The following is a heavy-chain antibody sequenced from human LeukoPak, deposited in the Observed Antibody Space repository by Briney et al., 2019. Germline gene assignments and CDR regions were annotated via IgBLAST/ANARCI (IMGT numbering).Heavy chain of an antibody. V-gene: IGHV3-21*01. CDR3: AREVLGWIAAVGKDAFDI. Sequence: GGSLRLSCAASGFTFSSYSMNWVRQAPGEGLEWVSSISSSSSYIYYADSVKGRFTISRDNAKNSLYLQMNSLRAEDTAVYYCAREVLGWIAAVGKDAFDIWGQGTMVTVSS. CDR2: ISSSSSYI. D-gene: IGHD6-13*01. CDR1: GFTFSSYS. J-gene: IGHJ3*02.